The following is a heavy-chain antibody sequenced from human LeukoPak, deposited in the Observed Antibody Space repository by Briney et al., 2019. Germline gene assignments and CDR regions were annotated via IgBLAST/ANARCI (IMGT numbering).Heavy chain of an antibody. CDR2: ISYDGSNK. V-gene: IGHV3-30-3*01. CDR1: GFTFSSYA. D-gene: IGHD6-19*01. Sequence: GGSLRLSCAASGFTFSSYAMHWVRQAPGKGLEWVAVISYDGSNKYYADSVKGRFTISRDNSKNTLYLQMNSLRAEDTAVYCCARDKDGAVAVFWFDPWGQGTLVTVSS. CDR3: ARDKDGAVAVFWFDP. J-gene: IGHJ5*02.